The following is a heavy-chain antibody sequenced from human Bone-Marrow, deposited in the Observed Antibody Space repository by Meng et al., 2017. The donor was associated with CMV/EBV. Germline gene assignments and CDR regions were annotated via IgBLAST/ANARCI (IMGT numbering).Heavy chain of an antibody. CDR1: GFTFSSYS. V-gene: IGHV3-21*01. CDR3: ARDMVRGVGLLGY. D-gene: IGHD3-10*01. Sequence: GGSLGLSWVASGFTFSSYSMNLVRQAPGKGLEWVSSISSSSSYIYYADSVKGRFTISRDNAKNSLYLQMNSLRAEDTAVYYCARDMVRGVGLLGYWGQGTLVTVSS. CDR2: ISSSSSYI. J-gene: IGHJ4*02.